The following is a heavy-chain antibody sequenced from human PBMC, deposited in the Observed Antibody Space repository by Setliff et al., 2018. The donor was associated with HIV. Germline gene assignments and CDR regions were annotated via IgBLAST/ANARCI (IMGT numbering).Heavy chain of an antibody. CDR3: ARDGWDYYGSGTYPPLYYFDS. V-gene: IGHV1-69*06. CDR2: IIPILATS. CDR1: GDTFRSYA. J-gene: IGHJ4*01. D-gene: IGHD3-10*01. Sequence: SVKVSCKASGDTFRSYAISWVRQAPGQGLEWMGRIIPILATSNYTQKFRGRVTITADKSTRTAYMELSSLRSEDTAVYCCARDGWDYYGSGTYPPLYYFDSWGQGTLVTVSS.